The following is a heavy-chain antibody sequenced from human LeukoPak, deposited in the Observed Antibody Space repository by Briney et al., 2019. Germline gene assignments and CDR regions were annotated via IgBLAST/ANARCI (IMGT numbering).Heavy chain of an antibody. CDR2: IRSKSYGGTT. CDR1: GFTFGDYA. CDR3: SRGPYCSSGSCYPDPDAFDI. J-gene: IGHJ3*02. Sequence: PGRSLGLSCTASGFTFGDYAMAWVRQAPGKGLEWVGFIRSKSYGGTTEYAASVKGRFTISRDDSKSIAYLQMNSLKTEDTAVYYCSRGPYCSSGSCYPDPDAFDIWGQGTVVTFSS. V-gene: IGHV3-49*04. D-gene: IGHD2-15*01.